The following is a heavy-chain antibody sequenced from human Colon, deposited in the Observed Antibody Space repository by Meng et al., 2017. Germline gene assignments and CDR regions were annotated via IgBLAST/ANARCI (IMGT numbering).Heavy chain of an antibody. D-gene: IGHD6-19*01. CDR2: ITESGVGT. CDR1: GLTFSSRV. V-gene: IGHV3-23*01. Sequence: GESLKISCAASGLTFSSRVMSWVRQAPGKGLEWPSAITESGVGTFYADSVKGRFTISRDNSKNTLYLQMSSLRAEDTAVYYCGTYTSGSYTPPPADWGQGTLVTVSS. CDR3: GTYTSGSYTPPPAD. J-gene: IGHJ4*02.